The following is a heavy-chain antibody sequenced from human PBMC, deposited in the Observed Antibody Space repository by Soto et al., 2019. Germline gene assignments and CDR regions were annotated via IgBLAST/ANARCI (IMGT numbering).Heavy chain of an antibody. V-gene: IGHV3-33*01. D-gene: IGHD2-21*02. CDR2: FWANGINK. Sequence: GGSLRLSCTTSGFTFSNYGMHWVRQAPGKGLEWVAVFWANGINKYYADSVKGRFTISRDNAKNSLYLQMNSLRAEDTAVYYCASGITYCGGDCSLYWGQGTRVTVSS. J-gene: IGHJ4*02. CDR3: ASGITYCGGDCSLY. CDR1: GFTFSNYG.